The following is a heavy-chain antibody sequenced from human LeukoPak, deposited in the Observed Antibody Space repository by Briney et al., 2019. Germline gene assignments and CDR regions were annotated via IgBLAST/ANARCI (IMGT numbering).Heavy chain of an antibody. J-gene: IGHJ6*03. V-gene: IGHV4-34*01. Sequence: SETLSLTCAVYGGSFSGYYWSWIRQPPGKGLEWIGEINHSGSTNYNPSLKSRVTISVDTSKNQFSLKLSSVTAADTAVYYCARGHGPDIVVVPAAYYYMDVWGKGTTVTVSS. D-gene: IGHD2-2*01. CDR2: INHSGST. CDR3: ARGHGPDIVVVPAAYYYMDV. CDR1: GGSFSGYY.